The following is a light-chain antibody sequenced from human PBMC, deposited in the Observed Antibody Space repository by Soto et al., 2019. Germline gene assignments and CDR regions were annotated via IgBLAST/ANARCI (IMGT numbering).Light chain of an antibody. CDR1: SSNIGAGYD. J-gene: IGLJ2*01. Sequence: QSVLTQPPSVSGAPGQRVTISCTGSSSNIGAGYDVHWYQQLPGTAPKLLIYGNSNQPSGVPDRFSGSKSGTSVSLAITGLQAEDEADYYCQPYDSSLSGVVFGGGTQLTVL. CDR2: GNS. CDR3: QPYDSSLSGVV. V-gene: IGLV1-40*01.